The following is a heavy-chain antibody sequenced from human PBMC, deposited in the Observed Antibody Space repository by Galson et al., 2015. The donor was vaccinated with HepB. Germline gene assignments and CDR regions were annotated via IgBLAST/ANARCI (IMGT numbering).Heavy chain of an antibody. CDR3: ASEPVGGANSERSDY. J-gene: IGHJ4*02. D-gene: IGHD4/OR15-4a*01. V-gene: IGHV3-30*03. CDR2: ISYDGSKK. CDR1: GFTFSSYG. Sequence: SLRLSCAASGFTFSSYGMHWVRQAPGKGLEWVAVISYDGSKKNYADSVKGRFTISRDNSKNTLYLQMNSLRAEDTAVYYCASEPVGGANSERSDYWGQGTLVTVSS.